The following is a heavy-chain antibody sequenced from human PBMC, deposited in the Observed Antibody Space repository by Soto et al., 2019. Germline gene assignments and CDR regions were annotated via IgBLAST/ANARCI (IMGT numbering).Heavy chain of an antibody. CDR2: ISGSGGST. D-gene: IGHD6-13*01. J-gene: IGHJ4*02. Sequence: EVQLLESGGGLVQPGGSLRLSCAASGFTFSNYAVTWVRQAPGKGLEWVSTISGSGGSTYYADSVKGRFTISRDNSKNTLYLQMNHLRAEDTAVYYCAKDQGSSWYEIDYWGQGTLVTVSS. V-gene: IGHV3-23*01. CDR1: GFTFSNYA. CDR3: AKDQGSSWYEIDY.